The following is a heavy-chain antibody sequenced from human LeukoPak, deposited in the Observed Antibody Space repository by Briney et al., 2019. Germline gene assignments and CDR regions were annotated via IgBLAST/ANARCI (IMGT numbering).Heavy chain of an antibody. J-gene: IGHJ4*02. D-gene: IGHD3-10*01. CDR3: ARGVGSYYGSGSYSRFDY. Sequence: PSETLSLTCAVYGVSFSGYYWSWIRQPPGKGLEWIGEINHSGSTNYNPSLKSRVTISVDTSKNQFSLKLSSVTAADTAVYYCARGVGSYYGSGSYSRFDYWGQGTLVTVSS. CDR2: INHSGST. V-gene: IGHV4-34*01. CDR1: GVSFSGYY.